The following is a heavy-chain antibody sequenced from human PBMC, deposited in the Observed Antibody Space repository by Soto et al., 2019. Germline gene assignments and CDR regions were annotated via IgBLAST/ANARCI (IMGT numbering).Heavy chain of an antibody. CDR1: GYTFTSYG. Sequence: ASVKVSCKASGYTFTSYGISWERQAPGQGLEWMGWISAYNGNTNYAQKLQGRVTMTTDTSTSTAYMELRSLRSDDTAVYYCASGYSGYDWAAFDIWGQGTMVTVSS. V-gene: IGHV1-18*01. CDR2: ISAYNGNT. J-gene: IGHJ3*02. D-gene: IGHD5-12*01. CDR3: ASGYSGYDWAAFDI.